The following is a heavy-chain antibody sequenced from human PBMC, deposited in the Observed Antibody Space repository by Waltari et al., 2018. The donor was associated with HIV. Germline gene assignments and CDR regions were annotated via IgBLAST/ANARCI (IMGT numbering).Heavy chain of an antibody. CDR3: AKEWWGY. Sequence: QVQLVESGGGVVQPGRSLRLSCAASGFTFSSYGMHWVRQAPGKGLEGVAIISYDGSSKYYADSVKGRFTISRDNSKNTLYLQMNSLRAEDTAVYYCAKEWWGYWGQGTLVTVSS. D-gene: IGHD2-15*01. CDR1: GFTFSSYG. V-gene: IGHV3-30*18. CDR2: ISYDGSSK. J-gene: IGHJ4*02.